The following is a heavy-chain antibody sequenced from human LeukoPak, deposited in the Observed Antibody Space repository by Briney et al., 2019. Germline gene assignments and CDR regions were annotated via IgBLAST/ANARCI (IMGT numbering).Heavy chain of an antibody. CDR1: GFTFSSYS. V-gene: IGHV3-23*01. Sequence: GGSLRLSCAASGFTFSSYSIKWVRQAPGKGLEWVSAISGSGGSTYYADSVKGRFTISRDNSKNTLYLQMNSLRTEDTAVYYCLPDWFDPWGQGTLVTVSS. CDR3: LPDWFDP. J-gene: IGHJ5*02. CDR2: ISGSGGST.